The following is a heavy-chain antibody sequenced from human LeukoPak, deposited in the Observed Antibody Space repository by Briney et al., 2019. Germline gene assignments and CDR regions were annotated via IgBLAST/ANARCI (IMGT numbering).Heavy chain of an antibody. CDR1: GYTFTSYD. CDR3: ARVGRGGSYLGDAFDI. Sequence: ASVKVSCKASGYTFTSYDINWVRQATGQGLEWMGWMNPNSGNTGYAQKFQGRVTMTRNTSISTAYMELSSLGSEDTAVYYCARVGRGGSYLGDAFDIWGQGTMVTVSS. J-gene: IGHJ3*02. V-gene: IGHV1-8*01. D-gene: IGHD1-26*01. CDR2: MNPNSGNT.